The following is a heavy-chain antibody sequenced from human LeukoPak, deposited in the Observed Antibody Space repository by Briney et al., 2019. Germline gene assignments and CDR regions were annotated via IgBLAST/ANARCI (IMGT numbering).Heavy chain of an antibody. J-gene: IGHJ4*02. D-gene: IGHD3-3*01. CDR1: GFTVSSSY. V-gene: IGHV3-53*01. CDR2: IYSGGST. Sequence: PGGSQRLSCAASGFTVSSSYMSWVRQAPGKGLEWVSIIYSGGSTYYADSVKGRFTISRDNSKNTLYLQMNSLRAEDTAVYYCARDSTVRWSYWGQGTLVTVS. CDR3: ARDSTVRWSY.